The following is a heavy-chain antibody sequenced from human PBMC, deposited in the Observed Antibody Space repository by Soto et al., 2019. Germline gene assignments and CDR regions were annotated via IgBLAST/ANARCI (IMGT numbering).Heavy chain of an antibody. V-gene: IGHV4-4*07. J-gene: IGHJ5*02. CDR2: IYTTRSP. CDR3: ARSPAYGDYANLDT. CDR1: GDSVSKYY. Sequence: SSETLSLTCTVSGDSVSKYYWNWIRQPAGKGLEWIGRIYTTRSPNYNPSLKSRVTMSVDTSKNQFSLKLNLSSVTAADTAVYYCARSPAYGDYANLDTWGQRTLVTVSS. D-gene: IGHD4-17*01.